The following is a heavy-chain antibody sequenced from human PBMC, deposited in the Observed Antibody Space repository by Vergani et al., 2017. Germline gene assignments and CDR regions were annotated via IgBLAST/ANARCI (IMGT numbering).Heavy chain of an antibody. V-gene: IGHV3-11*05. CDR3: AREVIGRFGEFDYYYYYGMDV. CDR2: ISSSSSYT. CDR1: GFTFSDYY. Sequence: VQLLESGGGLVKPGGSLRLSCAASGFTFSDYYMSWIRQAPGKGLEWVSYISSSSSYTNYADSVKGRFTISRDNAKNSLYLQMNSLRAEDTAVYYCAREVIGRFGEFDYYYYYGMDVWGQGTTVTVSS. D-gene: IGHD3-10*01. J-gene: IGHJ6*02.